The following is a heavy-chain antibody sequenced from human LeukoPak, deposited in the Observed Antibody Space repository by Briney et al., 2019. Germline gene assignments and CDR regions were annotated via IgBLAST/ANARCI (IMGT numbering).Heavy chain of an antibody. V-gene: IGHV3-23*01. CDR3: AKYYGDYAYYYYMDV. Sequence: GGSLRLSCAASGFTFSSYAMSWVRQAPGKGLEWVSAISGSGGSTYYADSVKGRFTISRDNSKNTLYLQMNSLRAEDTAVYCCAKYYGDYAYYYYMDVWGKGTTVTVSS. CDR2: ISGSGGST. CDR1: GFTFSSYA. D-gene: IGHD4-17*01. J-gene: IGHJ6*03.